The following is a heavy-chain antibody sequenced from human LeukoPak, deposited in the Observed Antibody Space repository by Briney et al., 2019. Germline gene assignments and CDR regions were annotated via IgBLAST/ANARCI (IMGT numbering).Heavy chain of an antibody. CDR3: ARHNKEDIVVVPAAADY. J-gene: IGHJ4*02. CDR2: IYYSGST. D-gene: IGHD2-2*01. Sequence: SETLSLTCTVSGGSISSYYWGWIRQPPGKGLEWIGSIYYSGSTYYNPSLKSRVTISVDTSKNQFSLKLSSVTAADAAVYYCARHNKEDIVVVPAAADYWGQGTLVTVSS. CDR1: GGSISSYY. V-gene: IGHV4-39*01.